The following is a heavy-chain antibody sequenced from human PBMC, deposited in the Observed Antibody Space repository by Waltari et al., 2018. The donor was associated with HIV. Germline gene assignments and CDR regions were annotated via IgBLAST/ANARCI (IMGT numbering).Heavy chain of an antibody. D-gene: IGHD3-16*01. CDR3: ARDLGYGANPLDY. CDR1: GYTFTSYS. CDR2: SDPGGEYR. Sequence: QVQLVQSGADVKKPGASVKLSCKASGYTFTSYSMHWVRQAPGQGPEWMGISDPGGEYRRYAQNFQGRVAMTRDTSTSTVYMELSSLRSEDTAVYYCARDLGYGANPLDYWGQGTLVSVSS. J-gene: IGHJ4*02. V-gene: IGHV1-46*01.